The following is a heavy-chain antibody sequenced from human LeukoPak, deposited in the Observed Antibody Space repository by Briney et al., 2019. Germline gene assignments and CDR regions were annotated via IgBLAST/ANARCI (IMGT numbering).Heavy chain of an antibody. Sequence: GGSLRLSCAASGFTFSSYSMNWVRQAPGKGLEWVSSISSSSSYIYYADSVKGRFTISRDNAKNSLYLQMNSLRAEDTAVYYCARAYGDYGFLLLDYWGQGTLVTVSS. J-gene: IGHJ4*02. D-gene: IGHD4-17*01. CDR1: GFTFSSYS. V-gene: IGHV3-21*01. CDR3: ARAYGDYGFLLLDY. CDR2: ISSSSSYI.